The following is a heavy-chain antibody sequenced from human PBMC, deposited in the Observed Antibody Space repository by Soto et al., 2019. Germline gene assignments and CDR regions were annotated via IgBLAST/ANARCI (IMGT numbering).Heavy chain of an antibody. D-gene: IGHD3-22*01. CDR3: ARVRGYYDSSGYYYFDY. CDR1: GGTFSSYA. V-gene: IGHV1-69*10. CDR2: IIPILGIA. Sequence: ASVKVSCKASGGTFSSYAISWVRQAPGQGLEWMGGIIPILGIANYAQKFQGRVTITADKSTSTAYMELSSLRSEDTAVYYCARVRGYYDSSGYYYFDYWGQGTLVTVSS. J-gene: IGHJ4*02.